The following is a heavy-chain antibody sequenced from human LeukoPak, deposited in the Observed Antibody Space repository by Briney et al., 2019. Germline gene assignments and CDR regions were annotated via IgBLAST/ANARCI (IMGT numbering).Heavy chain of an antibody. CDR3: ARREYPDAFDI. CDR1: GFTFSSYE. D-gene: IGHD2-2*01. V-gene: IGHV3-48*03. J-gene: IGHJ3*02. CDR2: ISSSGSTI. Sequence: PGGSLRLXCAASGFTFSSYEMNWVRQAPGKGLEWVSYISSSGSTIYYADSVKGRFTISRDNAKNSLYLQMNSLRAEDTAVYYCARREYPDAFDIWGQGTMVTVSS.